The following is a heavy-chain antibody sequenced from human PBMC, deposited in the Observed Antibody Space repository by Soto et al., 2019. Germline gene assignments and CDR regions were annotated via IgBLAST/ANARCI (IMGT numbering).Heavy chain of an antibody. CDR1: GFTFSSYA. D-gene: IGHD6-13*01. CDR3: VKARLRDIFPYSSSWYYQGLAEYFQH. Sequence: GGSLRLSCSASGFTFSSYAMHWVRQAPGKGLEYVSAISSNGGSTYYADSVKGRFTISRDNSKNTLYLQMSSLRAEDTAVYYCVKARLRDIFPYSSSWYYQGLAEYFQHWGQGTLVTVSS. V-gene: IGHV3-64D*08. J-gene: IGHJ1*01. CDR2: ISSNGGST.